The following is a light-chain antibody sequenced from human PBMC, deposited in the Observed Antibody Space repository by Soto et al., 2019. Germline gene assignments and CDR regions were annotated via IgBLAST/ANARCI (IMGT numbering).Light chain of an antibody. CDR2: AAS. Sequence: DIQMTQSPASLSASVGDRVTITCRASQTIITYLNWYQQRPGKAPKVLIDAASSLHSDDPSRFSGSVSGTEFTLTLSGLQREDFAHYDFQQGSSSPLPFGGGTRVEI. CDR1: QTIITY. V-gene: IGKV1-39*01. CDR3: QQGSSSPLP. J-gene: IGKJ4*01.